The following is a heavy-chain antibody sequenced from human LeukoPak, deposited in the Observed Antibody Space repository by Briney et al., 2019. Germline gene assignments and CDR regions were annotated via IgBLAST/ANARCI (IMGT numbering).Heavy chain of an antibody. CDR1: GDSVSVSPAV. CDR3: ARGAVRGGTNFDY. D-gene: IGHD3-10*01. Sequence: SQTLSLTCAISGDSVSVSPAVWNWIRQSPSRGLEWLGRAYYRSKWNIDYAVSVKGRITITPDTSKNQCSLQLNSVTPEDTAVYYCARGAVRGGTNFDYWGQGTLVSVSS. CDR2: AYYRSKWNI. J-gene: IGHJ4*02. V-gene: IGHV6-1*01.